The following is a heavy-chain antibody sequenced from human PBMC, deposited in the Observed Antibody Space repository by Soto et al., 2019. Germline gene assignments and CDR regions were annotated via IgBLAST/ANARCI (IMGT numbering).Heavy chain of an antibody. J-gene: IGHJ5*02. CDR3: AKRGGPVVQAAFWFDP. V-gene: IGHV3-23*01. CDR2: ISGDASRT. D-gene: IGHD2-15*01. Sequence: GGSLRLSCAASGFTFSAYTMTWVRQAPGKGLEWVSAISGDASRTYYADSVKGRFSISRDNSKNTLFLQMNSLKAEDTALYYCAKRGGPVVQAAFWFDPWGQGTPVTVSS. CDR1: GFTFSAYT.